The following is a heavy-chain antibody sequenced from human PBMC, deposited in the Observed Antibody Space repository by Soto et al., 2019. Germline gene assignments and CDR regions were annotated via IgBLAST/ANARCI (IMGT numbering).Heavy chain of an antibody. Sequence: PGGSLRLSCAASGFTFSSYSMNWVRQAPGKGLEWVSYISSSSSTIYYADSVKGRFTISRDNAKNSLYLQMNSLRAEDTAVYYCARVFDYRNYALYYWGQGTLVTVAS. CDR3: ARVFDYRNYALYY. D-gene: IGHD4-4*01. CDR2: ISSSSSTI. CDR1: GFTFSSYS. V-gene: IGHV3-48*01. J-gene: IGHJ4*02.